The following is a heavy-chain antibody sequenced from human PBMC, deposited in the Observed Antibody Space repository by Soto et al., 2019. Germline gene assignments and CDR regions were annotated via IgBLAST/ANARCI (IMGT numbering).Heavy chain of an antibody. CDR3: ATRHPSGRDAFHI. D-gene: IGHD6-25*01. J-gene: IGHJ3*02. CDR2: IIPIFGTA. Sequence: QVQLVQSGAEVKKPGSSVKVSCKASGGTFSSYAISWVRQAPGQGLEWMGGIIPIFGTANYAQKFQGRVTMTRDTSMSTLYMELSRLRSDDSAVYYCATRHPSGRDAFHIWGQGTKVTVSS. V-gene: IGHV1-69*06. CDR1: GGTFSSYA.